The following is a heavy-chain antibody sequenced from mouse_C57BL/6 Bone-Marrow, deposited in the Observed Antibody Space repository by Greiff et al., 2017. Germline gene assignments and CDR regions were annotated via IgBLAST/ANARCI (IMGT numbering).Heavy chain of an antibody. D-gene: IGHD2-3*01. Sequence: EVQLQQSGAELVRPGASVKLSCTASGFNIKDDYIHWVKQRTEQGLEWIGWIDPEIGDTEYASKFQGKATITSDTSSNPAYLQLSSLTSEDTAVYYATSFDGNYFDFWGQGTPPTVAS. CDR1: GFNIKDDY. CDR3: TSFDGNYFDF. CDR2: IDPEIGDT. V-gene: IGHV14-4*01. J-gene: IGHJ2*01.